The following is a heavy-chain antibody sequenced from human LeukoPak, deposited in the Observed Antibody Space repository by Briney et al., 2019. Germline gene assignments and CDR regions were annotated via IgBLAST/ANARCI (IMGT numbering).Heavy chain of an antibody. CDR3: TTVSAVSYYFDY. CDR2: IKSKTDGGTT. CDR1: GFTFSNAW. J-gene: IGHJ4*02. V-gene: IGHV3-15*01. D-gene: IGHD3-16*02. Sequence: GGSLRLSCAACGFTFSNAWMSWVRQAPGKGLERVGRIKSKTDGGTTDYAAPVKGRFTISRDDSKNTLYLQMNSLKTEDTAVYYCTTVSAVSYYFDYWGQGTLVTVSS.